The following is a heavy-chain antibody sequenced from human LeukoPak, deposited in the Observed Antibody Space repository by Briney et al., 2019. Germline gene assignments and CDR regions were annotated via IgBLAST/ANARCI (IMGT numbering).Heavy chain of an antibody. CDR2: IRYDGSNK. CDR3: AKVGSNCFDY. CDR1: GFTFSSYG. Sequence: PGGSLRLSCAASGFTFSSYGMHWVRQAPGKGLEWVAFIRYDGSNKYYADSVKGRFTISRDNSENTLYLQMNSLRAEDTAVYYCAKVGSNCFDYWGQGTLVTVSS. D-gene: IGHD6-13*01. V-gene: IGHV3-30*02. J-gene: IGHJ4*02.